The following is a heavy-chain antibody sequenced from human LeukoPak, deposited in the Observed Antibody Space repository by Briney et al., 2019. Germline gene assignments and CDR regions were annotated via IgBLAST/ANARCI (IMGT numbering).Heavy chain of an antibody. CDR1: GVPLSGYY. CDR2: INQDGST. J-gene: IGHJ5*02. CDR3: ARWLAAVPKMFDP. V-gene: IGHV4-34*01. Sequence: SETLSLTCAVYGVPLSGYYWSWIRQSPAKGLEWIGEINQDGSTTYNPSLKGRVAMSLDTSKKQISLTMNSVSAADTAVYYCARWLAAVPKMFDPWGRGTPVTVSS. D-gene: IGHD6-13*01.